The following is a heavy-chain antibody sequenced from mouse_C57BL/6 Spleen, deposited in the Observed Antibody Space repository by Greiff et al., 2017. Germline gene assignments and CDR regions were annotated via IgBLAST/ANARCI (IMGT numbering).Heavy chain of an antibody. D-gene: IGHD4-1*01. V-gene: IGHV1-82*01. J-gene: IGHJ3*01. Sequence: VQLQQSGPELVKPGASVKISCKASGYAFSSSWMNWVKQRPGKGLEWIGRIYPGDGDTNYNGKFKGKATLTADKSSSTAYMQLSSLTSEYSAVYFCAREVNWAWFAYWGQGTLVTVSA. CDR3: AREVNWAWFAY. CDR2: IYPGDGDT. CDR1: GYAFSSSW.